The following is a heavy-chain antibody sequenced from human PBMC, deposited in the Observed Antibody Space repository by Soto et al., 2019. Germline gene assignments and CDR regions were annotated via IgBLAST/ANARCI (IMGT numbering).Heavy chain of an antibody. D-gene: IGHD3-10*01. Sequence: WTRHSPGKGLEWIGNIYDSGSTNYSPALKSRVSMSVDTSKNLFSLKMNSVTAADTAVYYCARSSMVRVAYFDFWGQGTAVTVSS. CDR2: IYDSGST. V-gene: IGHV4-59*01. CDR3: ARSSMVRVAYFDF. J-gene: IGHJ4*02.